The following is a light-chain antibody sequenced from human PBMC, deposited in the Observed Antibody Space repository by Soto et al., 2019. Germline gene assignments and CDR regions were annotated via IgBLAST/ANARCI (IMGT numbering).Light chain of an antibody. CDR3: SSYTSSSPYV. CDR1: SREVGAYNS. J-gene: IGLJ1*01. V-gene: IGLV2-14*01. CDR2: DVT. Sequence: QSVLTQPASVSGSPGQSIAISCTGTSREVGAYNSVSWYQQYPGKAPKLMIHDVTNRPSGVSDRFSGSKSGNTASLTISGLQAEDEADYYCSSYTSSSPYVFGSGTKVTVL.